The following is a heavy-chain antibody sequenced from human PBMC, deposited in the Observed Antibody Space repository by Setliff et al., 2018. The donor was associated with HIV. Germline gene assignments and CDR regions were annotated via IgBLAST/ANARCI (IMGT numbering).Heavy chain of an antibody. CDR1: GGSFSGYY. J-gene: IGHJ4*02. V-gene: IGHV4-34*01. Sequence: PSETLSLTCAVYGGSFSGYYWSWIRQSPGKGLEWIGEINHTGSTNYIPSLKSRLTMSVDTSKNQFSLKLSSVTAADTAVYYCARTRGYCSATSCYALRGPDCWGQGTLVTVS. CDR3: ARTRGYCSATSCYALRGPDC. CDR2: INHTGST. D-gene: IGHD2-2*01.